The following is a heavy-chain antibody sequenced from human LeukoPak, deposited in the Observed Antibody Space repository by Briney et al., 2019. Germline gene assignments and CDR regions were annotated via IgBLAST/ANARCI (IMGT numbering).Heavy chain of an antibody. CDR1: GFTFSTYS. CDR2: ITSSSSYI. Sequence: NPGGSLRLSCAASGFTFSTYSMNWVRQAPGKGLEWVSYITSSSSYIYYADSVKGRFTISRDNAKNSLYLQMNSLRAEDTAVYYCARGTTVTFDAFDIWGQGTMVTVSS. CDR3: ARGTTVTFDAFDI. D-gene: IGHD4-17*01. V-gene: IGHV3-21*05. J-gene: IGHJ3*02.